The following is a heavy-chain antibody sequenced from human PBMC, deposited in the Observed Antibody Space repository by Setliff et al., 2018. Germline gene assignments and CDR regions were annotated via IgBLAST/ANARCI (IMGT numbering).Heavy chain of an antibody. D-gene: IGHD2-15*01. CDR2: VYYTGTT. CDR1: DGSISTYY. Sequence: PSETLSLTCTVSDGSISTYYWNWIRQPPGKGLEWIGYVYYTGTTNYNPSLKSRVAISIDTSKKQLSLKLSSVTAADTAIYYCARSLDCSGGSCYPIDAFDLWGQGTLVTVSS. J-gene: IGHJ3*01. CDR3: ARSLDCSGGSCYPIDAFDL. V-gene: IGHV4-59*01.